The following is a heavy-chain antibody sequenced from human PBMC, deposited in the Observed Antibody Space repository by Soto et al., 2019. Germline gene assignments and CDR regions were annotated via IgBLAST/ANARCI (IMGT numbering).Heavy chain of an antibody. CDR2: ISTYNGDT. CDR1: GYTFTNYG. V-gene: IGHV1-18*01. CDR3: ARSNGIAAAGPPFDY. D-gene: IGHD6-13*01. Sequence: QVQLVQSGAVVSKPGASVKVSCKASGYTFTNYGISWVRQAPGQGLEWMGWISTYNGDTHYTEKLQDRVTMTRDTSTSTAYMELRSLRSDDTAVYYCARSNGIAAAGPPFDYWGQGTLVTVSS. J-gene: IGHJ4*02.